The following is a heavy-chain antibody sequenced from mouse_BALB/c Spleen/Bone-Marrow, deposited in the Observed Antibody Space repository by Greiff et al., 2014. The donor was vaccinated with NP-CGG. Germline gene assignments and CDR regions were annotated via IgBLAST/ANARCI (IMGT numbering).Heavy chain of an antibody. CDR2: IWAGGST. Sequence: ESGPGLVAPSQSLSITCTVSGFSLTSYGVHWVRQPPGKGLEWLGVIWAGGSTNYNSALMSRLSISKDNSKSQVFLKMNSLQTDDTAMYYCARVYLWYFDVRGAGTTVTVSS. CDR1: GFSLTSYG. CDR3: ARVYLWYFDV. J-gene: IGHJ1*01. V-gene: IGHV2-9*02. D-gene: IGHD2-3*01.